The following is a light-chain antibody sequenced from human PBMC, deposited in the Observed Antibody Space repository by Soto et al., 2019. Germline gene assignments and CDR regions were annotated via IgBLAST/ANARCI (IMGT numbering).Light chain of an antibody. V-gene: IGKV1-39*01. J-gene: IGKJ5*01. CDR3: QQYNYWPPIT. CDR2: TSS. CDR1: QSIGRN. Sequence: DIQMTQSPASLSASVGDRVTISCRASQSIGRNLNWYQQKPGKAPTLLMFTSSNLQSGVPSRFSGSGSGTEFTLTISSLQSEDFAVYYCQQYNYWPPITFGQGTRLEIK.